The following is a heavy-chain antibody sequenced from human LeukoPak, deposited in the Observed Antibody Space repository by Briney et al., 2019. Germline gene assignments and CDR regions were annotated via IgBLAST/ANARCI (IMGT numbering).Heavy chain of an antibody. Sequence: SETLSLTCAVYGGSFSGYYWSWIRQPPGKGLEWIGEINHSGSTNYNPSLKSRVTISVDTSKNQFSLKLSSVTAADTAVYYCARPNARIRGYSYGLRGYFDYWGQGTLVTVSS. CDR1: GGSFSGYY. CDR3: ARPNARIRGYSYGLRGYFDY. D-gene: IGHD5-18*01. V-gene: IGHV4-34*01. CDR2: INHSGST. J-gene: IGHJ4*02.